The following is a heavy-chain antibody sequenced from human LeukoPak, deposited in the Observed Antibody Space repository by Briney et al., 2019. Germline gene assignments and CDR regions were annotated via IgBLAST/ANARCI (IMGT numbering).Heavy chain of an antibody. D-gene: IGHD1-14*01. J-gene: IGHJ4*02. CDR2: LYSDGNT. Sequence: GGSLRLSCAASGFTFITNDMTWVRQAPGKGLEWVSVLYSDGNTKYSDSVQGRFTISTDNSKNTLYLEMNSLSPGDTAVYYCARGVEPLAANTLAYWGQGTLVTVSS. CDR1: GFTFITND. CDR3: ARGVEPLAANTLAY. V-gene: IGHV3-53*01.